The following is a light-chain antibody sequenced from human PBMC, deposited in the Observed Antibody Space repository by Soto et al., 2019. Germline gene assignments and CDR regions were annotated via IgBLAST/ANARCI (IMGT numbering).Light chain of an antibody. Sequence: EAVLTQSPATLSVLPGERATLSCRASQSVATNLAWYQQRPGQAPRLLIYGASKRAIGLPARFSGSGSGTEFTLTITSVQSEDFAVYYCQQYNKWPQTFGQGTKVDIK. CDR1: QSVATN. CDR2: GAS. CDR3: QQYNKWPQT. V-gene: IGKV3-15*01. J-gene: IGKJ1*01.